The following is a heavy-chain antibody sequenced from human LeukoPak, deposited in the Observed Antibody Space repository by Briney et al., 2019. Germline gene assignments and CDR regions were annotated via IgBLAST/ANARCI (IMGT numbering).Heavy chain of an antibody. V-gene: IGHV1-2*02. CDR1: GYTFTGYY. CDR2: INPNSGGT. D-gene: IGHD6-6*01. CDR3: ARGSSSSLLILDY. Sequence: EASVKVSCKASGYTFTGYYMHWVRQAPGQGLEWMGWINPNSGGTNYAQKFRGRVTMTRDTSISTAYMELSRLRSDDTAVYYCARGSSSSLLILDYWGQGTLVTVSS. J-gene: IGHJ4*02.